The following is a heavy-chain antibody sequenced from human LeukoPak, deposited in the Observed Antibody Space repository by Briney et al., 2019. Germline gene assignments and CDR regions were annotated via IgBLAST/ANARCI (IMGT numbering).Heavy chain of an antibody. CDR2: IYYSGST. D-gene: IGHD6-19*01. CDR3: ARFKAVAGYGYTLVDY. J-gene: IGHJ4*02. Sequence: PSETLSLTCTVSGGSISSYYWSWIRQPPGKGLEWIGYIYYSGSTNYNPSLKSRVTISVDTSKNQFSLKLSSVTAADTAVYYCARFKAVAGYGYTLVDYWGQGTLVIVSS. CDR1: GGSISSYY. V-gene: IGHV4-59*01.